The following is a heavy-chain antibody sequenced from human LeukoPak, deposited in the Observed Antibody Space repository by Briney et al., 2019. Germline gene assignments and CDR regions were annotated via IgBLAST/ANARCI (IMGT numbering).Heavy chain of an antibody. CDR1: CASMSSFF. Sequence: PSETLSLTCTLSCASMSSFFWSWIRQPPGKGLEWIGHIHYSGTTKYNPSLTSRITLSIDTSKSQVSLRLTSVTAADTAMYYCAASGNSWWEGFFHDWGQGTLVSVSS. V-gene: IGHV4-59*03. J-gene: IGHJ1*01. D-gene: IGHD2-8*02. CDR2: IHYSGTT. CDR3: AASGNSWWEGFFHD.